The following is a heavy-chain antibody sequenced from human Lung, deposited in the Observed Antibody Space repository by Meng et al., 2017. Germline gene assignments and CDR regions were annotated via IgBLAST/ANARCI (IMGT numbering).Heavy chain of an antibody. J-gene: IGHJ4*02. Sequence: QVQPPQWGAGLLKPSVTLSLTCVVSGGSFSDYYWSWIRQPPGKGLEWIGEINHSGSTNYNPSLESRATISVDTSQNNLSLKLSSVTAADSAVYYCARGPTTMAHDFDYWGQGTLVTVSS. D-gene: IGHD4-11*01. CDR3: ARGPTTMAHDFDY. CDR2: INHSGST. CDR1: GGSFSDYY. V-gene: IGHV4-34*01.